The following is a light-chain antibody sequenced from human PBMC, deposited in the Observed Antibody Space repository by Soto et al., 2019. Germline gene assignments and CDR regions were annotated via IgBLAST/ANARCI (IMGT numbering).Light chain of an antibody. CDR2: EVT. V-gene: IGLV2-8*01. CDR1: SSDVGGYNY. Sequence: QYALTQPPSASGSPGQSVTISCTGTSSDVGGYNYVSWYQQYPGRATNLMIYEVTKRPSGVPDRFSCSKSGNTASLTVSGLQAEDEADYYCSSYAASNNFYFVFGGGTKLTVL. J-gene: IGLJ3*02. CDR3: SSYAASNNFYFV.